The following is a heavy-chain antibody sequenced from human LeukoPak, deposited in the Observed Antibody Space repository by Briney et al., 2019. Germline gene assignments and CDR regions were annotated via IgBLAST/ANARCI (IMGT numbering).Heavy chain of an antibody. CDR3: SSREQQLGGVPFDY. CDR1: GGSISSSNW. J-gene: IGHJ4*02. Sequence: SGTLSLTCAVSGGSISSSNWWSWVRQPPGKGLEWIGEIYHSGSTNYNPSLKSRVTISVDKSKNQFSLKLSSVTAADTAVYYCSSREQQLGGVPFDYWGQGTLVTVSS. D-gene: IGHD6-13*01. CDR2: IYHSGST. V-gene: IGHV4-4*02.